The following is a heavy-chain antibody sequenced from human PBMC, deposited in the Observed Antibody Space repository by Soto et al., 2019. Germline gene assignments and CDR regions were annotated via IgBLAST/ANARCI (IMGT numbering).Heavy chain of an antibody. CDR1: GFIFSKYS. V-gene: IGHV3-48*02. D-gene: IGHD1-26*01. CDR2: ISSNSITI. CDR3: ASEDILGTRSFDY. J-gene: IGHJ4*02. Sequence: GGSLRLSCGASGFIFSKYSMNWVRQAPGKGLEWLSYISSNSITIYYADSVRGRFTIFRDNDKNSLYLQMNSLRDEDTAVYYCASEDILGTRSFDYWGQGAPVTVSS.